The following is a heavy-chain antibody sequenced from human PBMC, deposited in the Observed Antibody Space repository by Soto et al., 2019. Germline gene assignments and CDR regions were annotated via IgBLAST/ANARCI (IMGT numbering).Heavy chain of an antibody. V-gene: IGHV4-39*01. Sequence: SEALSLISTVSGDSISSSSYYWGWIRQPPGKGLEWIGSIYNSGSTYYNPSLKSRVTISVDTSKNQFSLNLSSVTAADTAVYYCARQGLLARVFDTWGRGTIFPVS. J-gene: IGHJ3*02. CDR2: IYNSGST. CDR1: GDSISSSSYY. D-gene: IGHD2-8*02. CDR3: ARQGLLARVFDT.